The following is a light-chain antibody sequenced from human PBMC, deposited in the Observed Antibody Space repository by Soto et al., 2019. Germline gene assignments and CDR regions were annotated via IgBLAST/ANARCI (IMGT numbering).Light chain of an antibody. CDR2: AAS. J-gene: IGKJ4*01. CDR3: QHRSNWPLT. CDR1: QSVSSY. V-gene: IGKV3-11*01. Sequence: EIVLTQSPATLSLSPGERATLSCRASQSVSSYLAWYQQKPGQAPRLLIYAASNRATGIPARFSGSGSGTDFTLTISSLEPEDFAVYYCQHRSNWPLTFGGGSKEEIQ.